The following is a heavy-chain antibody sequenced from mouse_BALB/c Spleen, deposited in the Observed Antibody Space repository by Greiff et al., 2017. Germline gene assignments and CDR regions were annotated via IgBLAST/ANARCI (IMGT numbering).Heavy chain of an antibody. J-gene: IGHJ3*01. V-gene: IGHV1-14*01. CDR3: ARRSTTASAWFAY. CDR1: GYTFTSYV. D-gene: IGHD1-2*01. CDR2: INPYNDGT. Sequence: EVQLQQSGPELVKPGASVKMSCKASGYTFTSYVMHWVKQKPGQGLEWIGYINPYNDGTKYNEKFKGKATLTSDKSSSTAYMELSSLTSEDSAVYYCARRSTTASAWFAYWGQGTLVTVSA.